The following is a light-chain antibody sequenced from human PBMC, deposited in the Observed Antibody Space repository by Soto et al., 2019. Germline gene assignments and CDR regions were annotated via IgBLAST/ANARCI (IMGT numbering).Light chain of an antibody. J-gene: IGKJ4*01. CDR2: KAS. CDR3: QQYHSSPVT. V-gene: IGKV1-5*03. Sequence: DIQMTQSPSTLSASVGDTVTITCRASQSIDSWLAWYQQKPGKAPNLLIYKASSLESGVPSRFSGSGSGTEFTLTISSLQPDDLATYYCQQYHSSPVTFGGGTKVDIK. CDR1: QSIDSW.